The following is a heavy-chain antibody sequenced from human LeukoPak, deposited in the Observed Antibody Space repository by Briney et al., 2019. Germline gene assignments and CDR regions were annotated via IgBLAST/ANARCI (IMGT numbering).Heavy chain of an antibody. CDR3: ARSAGGDIFGPSVY. Sequence: GASVKISCKASGYTFTGYCMHWVRQAPGQGLGWMGWINPKSGGTNYAQKLQGRVTMTTDTSTSTAYMELRSLRSDDPAVYYCARSAGGDIFGPSVYWGQGTLVTVSS. V-gene: IGHV1-2*02. D-gene: IGHD3-9*01. CDR1: GYTFTGYC. J-gene: IGHJ4*02. CDR2: INPKSGGT.